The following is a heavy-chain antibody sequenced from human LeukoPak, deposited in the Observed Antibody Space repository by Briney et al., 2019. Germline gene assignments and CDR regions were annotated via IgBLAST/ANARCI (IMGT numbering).Heavy chain of an antibody. CDR2: IYYSGST. CDR1: GGSISSYY. CDR3: AGGSGSYYNDPFGY. J-gene: IGHJ4*02. Sequence: SETLPLTCTVSGGSISSYYWSWIRQPPGKGLEWIGYIYYSGSTNYNPSLKSRVTISVDTSKNQFSLKLSSVTAADTAVYYCAGGSGSYYNDPFGYWGQGTLVTVSS. V-gene: IGHV4-59*01. D-gene: IGHD3-10*01.